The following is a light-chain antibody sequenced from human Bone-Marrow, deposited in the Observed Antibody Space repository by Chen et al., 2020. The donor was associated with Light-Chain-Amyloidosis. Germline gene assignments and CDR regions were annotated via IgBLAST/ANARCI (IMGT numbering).Light chain of an antibody. J-gene: IGLJ3*02. CDR2: GDS. V-gene: IGLV3-21*02. CDR1: NIGSTS. CDR3: QVWDRSSDRPV. Sequence: SYVLTQPSSVSVAPVQTATIACGGNNIGSTSVHWYQQTPGQAPLLVVYGDSDRPSGIPERLSGSNSGNTATLTISRVEAGDEAAYYCQVWDRSSDRPVFGGGTKLTVL.